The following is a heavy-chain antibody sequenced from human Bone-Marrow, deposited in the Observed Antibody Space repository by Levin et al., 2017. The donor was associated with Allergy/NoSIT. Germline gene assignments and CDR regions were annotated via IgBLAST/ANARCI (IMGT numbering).Heavy chain of an antibody. CDR1: GYTFIGYY. CDR3: ARDHPDCSSASCYD. CDR2: INCNSGDT. Sequence: EASVKVSCKASGYTFIGYYMHWVRQAPGQGLEWMGRINCNSGDTNYAQKFQGRVTMTRDTSFSTAFMELNSLRSDDTAIYYCARDHPDCSSASCYDWGQGTLVTVSS. D-gene: IGHD2-2*01. J-gene: IGHJ4*02. V-gene: IGHV1-2*06.